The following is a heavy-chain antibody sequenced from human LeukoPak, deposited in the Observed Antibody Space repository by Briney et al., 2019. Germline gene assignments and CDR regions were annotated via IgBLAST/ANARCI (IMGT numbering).Heavy chain of an antibody. D-gene: IGHD3-22*01. CDR1: GGSFSGYY. V-gene: IGHV4-59*10. CDR2: IYSSGST. Sequence: SETLSLTCAVYGGSFSGYYWSWIRQPAGKGLEWIGRIYSSGSTNYNPSLKSRLTMSVDTSKNQFSLKLSSVTAADTAVYYCARVASADYFDSSGYYQEDYFDYWGQGTLVTVSS. J-gene: IGHJ4*02. CDR3: ARVASADYFDSSGYYQEDYFDY.